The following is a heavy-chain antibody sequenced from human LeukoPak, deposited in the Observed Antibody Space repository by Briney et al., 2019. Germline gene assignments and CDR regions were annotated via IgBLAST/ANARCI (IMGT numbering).Heavy chain of an antibody. CDR2: INPNSGGT. J-gene: IGHJ3*02. V-gene: IGHV1-2*02. CDR3: ARGGDLAYCGGDCYSEAFDI. D-gene: IGHD2-21*02. Sequence: ASVKVSCKTSGYTFTSYAISWVRQAPGQGLECMGWINPNSGGTNYAQKFQGRVTMTRDTSISTAYMELSRLRSDDTAVYYCARGGDLAYCGGDCYSEAFDIWGQGTMVTVSS. CDR1: GYTFTSYA.